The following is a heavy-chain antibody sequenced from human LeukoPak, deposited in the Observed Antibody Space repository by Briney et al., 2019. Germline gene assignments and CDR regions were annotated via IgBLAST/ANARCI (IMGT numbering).Heavy chain of an antibody. J-gene: IGHJ4*02. CDR2: INHSGNT. CDR1: GGSFSGYY. Sequence: SETLSLTCAVYGGSFSGYYWSWIRQPPGKGLEWIGEINHSGNTNYNPSLKSRVTISVDTSKNQFSLKLSSVTAADTAVYYCARGKRGYSYANDYWGQGTLVTVSS. CDR3: ARGKRGYSYANDY. V-gene: IGHV4-34*01. D-gene: IGHD5-18*01.